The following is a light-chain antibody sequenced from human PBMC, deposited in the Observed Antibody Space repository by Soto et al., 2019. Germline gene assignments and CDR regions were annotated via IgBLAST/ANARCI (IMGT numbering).Light chain of an antibody. Sequence: DIQMTQSPSTLSASVGDRVTITCRASQSISSWLAWYQQKPGKAPKLLIYDASSLESGVPSRFSGSGSGTEFTLTISSLKPDDFATYYCQQYNSYPLTFGQGTKLEIK. J-gene: IGKJ2*01. CDR1: QSISSW. CDR2: DAS. CDR3: QQYNSYPLT. V-gene: IGKV1-5*01.